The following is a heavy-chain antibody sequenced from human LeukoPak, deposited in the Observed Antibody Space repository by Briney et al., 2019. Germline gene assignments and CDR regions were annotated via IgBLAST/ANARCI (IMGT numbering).Heavy chain of an antibody. J-gene: IGHJ4*02. CDR1: GVTFSSYS. Sequence: GGSLRLSCAASGVTFSSYSMNWVCQAPGKGLEWVSSISSSSSYIYYADSVKGRFTISRDNAKNSLYLQMNSLSAEDTAVYYCARDPPGYGDYQYYFDYWGQGTLVTVSS. CDR2: ISSSSSYI. V-gene: IGHV3-21*01. CDR3: ARDPPGYGDYQYYFDY. D-gene: IGHD4-17*01.